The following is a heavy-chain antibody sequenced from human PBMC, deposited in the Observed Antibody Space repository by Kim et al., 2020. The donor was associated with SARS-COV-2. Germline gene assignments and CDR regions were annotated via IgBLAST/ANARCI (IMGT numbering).Heavy chain of an antibody. J-gene: IGHJ4*02. CDR2: ST. Sequence: STYYAVTVKGRFTITRDDSRNTVYLQMNSVRAEDTAVYFCAREPSTAFDYWGQGTLVTVSS. CDR3: AREPSTAFDY. V-gene: IGHV3-66*01.